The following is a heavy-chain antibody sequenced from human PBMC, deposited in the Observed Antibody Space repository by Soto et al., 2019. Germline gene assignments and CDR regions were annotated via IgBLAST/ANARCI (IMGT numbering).Heavy chain of an antibody. CDR2: IYHSGST. CDR3: ASQKVKGYYGMDV. Sequence: TSETLSLTCAVSGGSISSGGYSWSWIRQPPGKGLEWIGYIYHSGSTYYNPSLKSRVTISVDRSKNQFSLKLGSVTAADTAVYYCASQKVKGYYGMDVWGQGTTVTVSS. CDR1: GGSISSGGYS. V-gene: IGHV4-30-2*01. J-gene: IGHJ6*02.